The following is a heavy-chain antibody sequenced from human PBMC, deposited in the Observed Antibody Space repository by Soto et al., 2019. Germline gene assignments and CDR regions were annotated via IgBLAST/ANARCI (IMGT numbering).Heavy chain of an antibody. CDR3: ARCTPANPPNYDFWSGRLRDAFDI. CDR1: GYTFTSYD. J-gene: IGHJ3*02. V-gene: IGHV1-8*01. CDR2: MNPNSGNT. Sequence: ASVKVSCKASGYTFTSYDINWVRQATGQGLEWMGWMNPNSGNTGYAQKFQGRVTMTRNTSISTAYMELSSLRSEDTTVYYCARCTPANPPNYDFWSGRLRDAFDIWGQGTMVTVSS. D-gene: IGHD3-3*01.